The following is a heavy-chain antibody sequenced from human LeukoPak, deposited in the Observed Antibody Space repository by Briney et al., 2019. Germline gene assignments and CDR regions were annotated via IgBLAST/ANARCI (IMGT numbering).Heavy chain of an antibody. Sequence: SETLTLTCTVSVGSISSGSYYWSWIRQPAGKGLEWIGRIYTSGSTNYNPSLKSRVTISIDTSKNQFSLKLSSVTAADTAVYYCARVIEYQLPEGVYYYYMDVWGKGTTVTVSS. D-gene: IGHD2-2*01. V-gene: IGHV4-61*02. CDR1: VGSISSGSYY. CDR3: ARVIEYQLPEGVYYYYMDV. CDR2: IYTSGST. J-gene: IGHJ6*03.